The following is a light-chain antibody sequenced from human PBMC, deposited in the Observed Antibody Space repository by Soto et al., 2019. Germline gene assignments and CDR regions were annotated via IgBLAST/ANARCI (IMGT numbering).Light chain of an antibody. CDR1: SSYVGAYNY. Sequence: QSVLTQPASVSGSPGQSITISCTGTSSYVGAYNYVSWFQQHPGKAPTLIISEVSNRPSGVSNRFSGSKSGNAASLTISGLQAEDEADYFCFSFTTDWTHVFGTGTKSPP. V-gene: IGLV2-14*01. J-gene: IGLJ1*01. CDR3: FSFTTDWTHV. CDR2: EVS.